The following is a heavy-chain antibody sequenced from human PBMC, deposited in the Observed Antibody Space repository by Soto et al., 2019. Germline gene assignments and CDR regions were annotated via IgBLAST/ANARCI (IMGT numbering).Heavy chain of an antibody. D-gene: IGHD2-15*01. CDR2: ISDSGSTI. Sequence: QLVESGGGLVQPGGSLTLSCAASGFIFSNYEVDWVRQAPGKGLEWISYISDSGSTIYYAASVKGRFTISRDDATNSMYLQMNKLRAQDKAVYFCVREFCSGAACFDAFDLWGQGTMVTVSS. CDR1: GFIFSNYE. J-gene: IGHJ3*01. V-gene: IGHV3-48*03. CDR3: VREFCSGAACFDAFDL.